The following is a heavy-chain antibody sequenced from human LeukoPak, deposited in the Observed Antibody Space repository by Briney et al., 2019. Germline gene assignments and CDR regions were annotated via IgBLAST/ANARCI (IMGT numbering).Heavy chain of an antibody. V-gene: IGHV4-4*07. J-gene: IGHJ4*02. CDR3: ARQTGSGLFILP. CDR1: GGSISSYY. CDR2: IYTSGNT. Sequence: SGTLSLTCTVSGGSISSYYWSWIRQPAGKGLEWIGRIYTSGNTYYNASLKSQVSISIDTSKNQFSLKLTSVTAADTAVYYCARQTGSGLFILPGGQGTLVTVSS. D-gene: IGHD3/OR15-3a*01.